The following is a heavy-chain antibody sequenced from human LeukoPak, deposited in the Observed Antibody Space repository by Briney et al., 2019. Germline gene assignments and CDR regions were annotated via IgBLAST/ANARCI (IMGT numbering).Heavy chain of an antibody. CDR2: ISAYNGNT. CDR3: ARVSVSTCSGGSCSPSTDFDY. CDR1: GYTFTSYG. Sequence: ASVKVSCKASGYTFTSYGISWVRQAPGQGLEWMGWISAYNGNTNYAQKLQGRVTMTTDTSTSTAYMELRSLRSDDTAVYYCARVSVSTCSGGSCSPSTDFDYWGQGTLVTVSS. J-gene: IGHJ4*02. V-gene: IGHV1-18*01. D-gene: IGHD2-15*01.